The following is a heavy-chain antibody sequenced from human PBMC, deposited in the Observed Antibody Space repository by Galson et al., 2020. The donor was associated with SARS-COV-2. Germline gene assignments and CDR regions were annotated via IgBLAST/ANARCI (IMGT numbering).Heavy chain of an antibody. J-gene: IGHJ4*02. Sequence: ASVKVSCKASGYTFNGYYIYWVRQAPGQGLEWMGWMNPNSGGTIHAQKFQDRVTMTRDTSIGTAYMELSGLRSDDTAVYYCARAFGDYWGQGTLITVSS. CDR1: GYTFNGYY. V-gene: IGHV1-2*02. CDR3: ARAFGDY. D-gene: IGHD3-10*01. CDR2: MNPNSGGT.